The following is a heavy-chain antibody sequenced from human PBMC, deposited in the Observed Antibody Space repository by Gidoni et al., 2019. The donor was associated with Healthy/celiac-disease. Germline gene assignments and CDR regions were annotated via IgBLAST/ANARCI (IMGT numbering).Heavy chain of an antibody. D-gene: IGHD3-3*01. V-gene: IGHV4-61*02. Sequence: QVQLQESGPGLVKPSQTLSLTCTFPGGSISSGSYYWRWIRQPAGKGLEWIGRIYTSGSTNYNPSLKSRVTMSVDTSKNQFALKLSSVTAADTAVYYCAREPRITIFGVVIHHDAFDIWGQGTMVTVSS. J-gene: IGHJ3*02. CDR2: IYTSGST. CDR3: AREPRITIFGVVIHHDAFDI. CDR1: GGSISSGSYY.